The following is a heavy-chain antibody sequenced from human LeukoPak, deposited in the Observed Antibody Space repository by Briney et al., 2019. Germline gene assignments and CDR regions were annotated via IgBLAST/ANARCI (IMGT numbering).Heavy chain of an antibody. D-gene: IGHD5-12*01. J-gene: IGHJ4*02. Sequence: GGSLRLSCAASGFTFNNYGMGWVRQTPGKGLEWVSAISGSGGDTYYADSMRGRFTISRDNSKNTLYLQMNSLRAEDSAVYSCAKGTQGGYDYWGQGTLVTVSS. V-gene: IGHV3-23*01. CDR2: ISGSGGDT. CDR3: AKGTQGGYDY. CDR1: GFTFNNYG.